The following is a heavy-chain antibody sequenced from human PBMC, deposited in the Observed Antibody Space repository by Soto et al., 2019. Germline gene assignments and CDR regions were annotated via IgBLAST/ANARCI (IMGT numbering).Heavy chain of an antibody. D-gene: IGHD1-26*01. J-gene: IGHJ4*02. CDR1: GFTFSSYG. CDR2: ISYDGSNK. V-gene: IGHV3-30*18. Sequence: QVQLVESGGGVVQPGRSLRLSCAASGFTFSSYGMHWVRQAPGKGLEWVAVISYDGSNKYYADSVKGRFTISRDNSKNTLYLQMNSLRAEDTAVYYCAKEEVAGYSGSYFDYWGQGTLVTVSS. CDR3: AKEEVAGYSGSYFDY.